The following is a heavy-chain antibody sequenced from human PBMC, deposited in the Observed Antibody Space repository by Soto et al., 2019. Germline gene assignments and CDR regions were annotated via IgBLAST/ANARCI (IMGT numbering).Heavy chain of an antibody. V-gene: IGHV3-23*01. CDR3: AKDWMCSGGSCYSYFDY. J-gene: IGHJ4*02. CDR1: GFTFSSYA. Sequence: GGSLRLSCAASGFTFSSYAMSWVRQAPGKGLEWVSAISGSGGSTYYADSVKGRFTISRDNSKNTLYLQMNSLRAEDTAVYYCAKDWMCSGGSCYSYFDYWGQGTLVTVSS. D-gene: IGHD2-15*01. CDR2: ISGSGGST.